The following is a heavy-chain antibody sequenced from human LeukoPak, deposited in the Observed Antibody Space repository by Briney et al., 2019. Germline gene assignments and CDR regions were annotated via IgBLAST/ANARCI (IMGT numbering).Heavy chain of an antibody. CDR3: AKQNGAAVISHFDY. CDR2: ISGSGYNT. V-gene: IGHV3-23*01. CDR1: GFTFSTCA. D-gene: IGHD2-15*01. J-gene: IGHJ4*02. Sequence: GGSLRLSCAASGFTFSTCAMGWVRQAPGKGLEWVSGISGSGYNTFNADSLKGRFTISRDNSRNTLYLQMNSLRAEDTAVYYCAKQNGAAVISHFDYWGQGTLVTVSS.